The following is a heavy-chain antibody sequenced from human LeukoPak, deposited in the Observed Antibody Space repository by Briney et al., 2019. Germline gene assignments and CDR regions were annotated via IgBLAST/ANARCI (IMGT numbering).Heavy chain of an antibody. CDR2: INNDGSDA. J-gene: IGHJ4*02. CDR3: AKAPVTTCRGAFCYPFDY. CDR1: GFTFNTYW. Sequence: GGSLRLSCAASGFTFNTYWMHWVRQAPGKGLEWVSRINNDGSDASYADSVKGRFTISRDSSKNTLFLQMNRLRPEDAAVYYCAKAPVTTCRGAFCYPFDYWGLGTLVTVSS. V-gene: IGHV3-74*01. D-gene: IGHD2-15*01.